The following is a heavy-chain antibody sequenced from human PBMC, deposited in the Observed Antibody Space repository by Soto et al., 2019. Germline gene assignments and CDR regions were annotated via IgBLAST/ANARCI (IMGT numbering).Heavy chain of an antibody. V-gene: IGHV2-26*01. CDR1: GFSLSNARMG. CDR2: IFSNDEK. J-gene: IGHJ5*02. D-gene: IGHD5-18*01. Sequence: VSGPTLVNPTETLTLTCTVSGFSLSNARMGVSWIRQPPGKALEWLAHIFSNDEKSYSTSLKSRLTISKDTSKSQVVLTMTNMDPVDTATYYCARTIQLWGIAASSPWFDPWGQGTLVTVSS. CDR3: ARTIQLWGIAASSPWFDP.